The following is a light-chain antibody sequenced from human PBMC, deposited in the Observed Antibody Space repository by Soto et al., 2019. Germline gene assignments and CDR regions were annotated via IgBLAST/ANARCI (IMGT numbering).Light chain of an antibody. V-gene: IGKV1-5*01. CDR1: QSISSW. J-gene: IGKJ5*01. Sequence: DIQMTQSPSTLSASVGDRVTITCRASQSISSWLAWYQQKPGKAPKLLIYDASSLESGVPSRFSGSGSGTEFTLTISSLQPDDFATYYCQQSYSTPRTTFGQGTRLEIK. CDR2: DAS. CDR3: QQSYSTPRTT.